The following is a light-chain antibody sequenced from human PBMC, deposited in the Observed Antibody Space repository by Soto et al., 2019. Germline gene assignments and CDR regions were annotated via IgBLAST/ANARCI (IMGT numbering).Light chain of an antibody. CDR2: GAS. Sequence: DIVMTQSPATLSVSPGERATLSCRASQSVSGYLAWYQQKPGQAPRLLIYGASTRATGIPARFSGSGSGTEFTLTISSLQSEDFAVYYCQQYNNWPRTFGQGTKVEIK. V-gene: IGKV3-15*01. CDR3: QQYNNWPRT. J-gene: IGKJ1*01. CDR1: QSVSGY.